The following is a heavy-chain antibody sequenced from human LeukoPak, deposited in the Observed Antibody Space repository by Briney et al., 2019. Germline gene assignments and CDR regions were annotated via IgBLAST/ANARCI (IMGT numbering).Heavy chain of an antibody. CDR3: ARSRSSSPYDKNLNF. D-gene: IGHD3-10*01. Sequence: PGGSPRLSCAASGFTFNSYTMSWVREAPGQGLEWVSSISSSGNYIYHADSVKGRFTISRDDAQNSVYLQMNSLKDEDTAVYYCARSRSSSPYDKNLNFWGQGTLAIVSS. CDR2: ISSSGNYI. V-gene: IGHV3-21*01. J-gene: IGHJ4*02. CDR1: GFTFNSYT.